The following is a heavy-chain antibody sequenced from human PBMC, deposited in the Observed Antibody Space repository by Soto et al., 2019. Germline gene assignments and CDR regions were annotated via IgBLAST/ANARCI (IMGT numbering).Heavy chain of an antibody. CDR1: GFTFGDYA. Sequence: GGSLRLSCTASGFTFGDYAMSWFRQAPGKGLEWVGFIRSKAYGGTTEYAASVKGRFTISRDDSKSIAYLQMNSLKTEDTAVYYCTSYGPPEYYYYYYYMDVWGKGTTVTVSS. CDR2: IRSKAYGGTT. J-gene: IGHJ6*03. V-gene: IGHV3-49*03. D-gene: IGHD3-10*01. CDR3: TSYGPPEYYYYYYYMDV.